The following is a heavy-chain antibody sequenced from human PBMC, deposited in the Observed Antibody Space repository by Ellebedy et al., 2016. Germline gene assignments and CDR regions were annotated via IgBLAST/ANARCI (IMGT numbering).Heavy chain of an antibody. CDR2: IYSDGATT. J-gene: IGHJ6*02. Sequence: GGSLRLSCAAFGFFVSSNYMTWVRQAPGKGLEWVSLIYSDGATTYYADSVKGRFIISRNTSKNTLYLQMNSLRAEDTVVYFCARGGYWSGGGMDVWGQGTTVTVSS. CDR1: GFFVSSNY. D-gene: IGHD3-3*01. CDR3: ARGGYWSGGGMDV. V-gene: IGHV3-66*01.